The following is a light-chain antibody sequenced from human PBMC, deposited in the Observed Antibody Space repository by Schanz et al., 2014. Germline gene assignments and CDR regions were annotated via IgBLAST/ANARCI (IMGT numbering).Light chain of an antibody. CDR1: SSDVGSYNL. CDR2: EGS. V-gene: IGLV2-14*02. Sequence: QSALTQPASVSGSPGQSITISCTGTSSDVGSYNLVSWYQQHPGKAPKLMIYEGSKRPSGVSNRISGSKSGNTASLTISGLQAEDEADYYCSSYTSSNTVVFGGGTKLTVL. CDR3: SSYTSSNTVV. J-gene: IGLJ3*02.